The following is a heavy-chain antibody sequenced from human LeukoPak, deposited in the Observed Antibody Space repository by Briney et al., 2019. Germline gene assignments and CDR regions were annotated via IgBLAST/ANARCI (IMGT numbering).Heavy chain of an antibody. CDR3: ARDVGGTVGATTS. D-gene: IGHD1-26*01. V-gene: IGHV3-48*02. Sequence: PGGSLRLSCAASGFTFSSYGMNWVRQAPGKGLEWVSYITSGSSITYYADSVKGRFTISRDNAKNSLHLQMNSLRDEDTAVYYCARDVGGTVGATTSWGQGALVTVSS. CDR1: GFTFSSYG. J-gene: IGHJ5*02. CDR2: ITSGSSIT.